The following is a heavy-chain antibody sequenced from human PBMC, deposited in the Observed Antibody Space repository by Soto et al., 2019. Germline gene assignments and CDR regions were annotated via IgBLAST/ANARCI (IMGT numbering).Heavy chain of an antibody. CDR1: GFSFGTYT. V-gene: IGHV3-23*01. CDR2: LSDSVGTT. J-gene: IGHJ4*02. CDR3: ARAGQYYDASGYAN. Sequence: EVQLLESGGGLVQPGGSLRLSCAVSGFSFGTYTVNWVRQAPGMGLEWVSGLSDSVGTTHYAYSVKGRFTISRDKSKNTLYLQMNNLRAEDTAVYYCARAGQYYDASGYANWGQGTLVTVSS. D-gene: IGHD3-22*01.